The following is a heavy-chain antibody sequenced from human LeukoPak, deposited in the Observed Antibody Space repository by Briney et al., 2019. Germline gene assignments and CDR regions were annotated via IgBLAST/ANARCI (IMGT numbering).Heavy chain of an antibody. CDR3: ARGDYYNGYGRLDQ. CDR1: GFTFSNYT. Sequence: GGSLRLSCAASGFTFSNYTLHWVRQAPGKGLEWVSLISYDADNKYYADSVRGRFTISRDNTKSALYLQMNSLRGEDTAVYYCARGDYYNGYGRLDQWGQGTLVTVSS. V-gene: IGHV3-30-3*01. D-gene: IGHD3-10*01. CDR2: ISYDADNK. J-gene: IGHJ4*02.